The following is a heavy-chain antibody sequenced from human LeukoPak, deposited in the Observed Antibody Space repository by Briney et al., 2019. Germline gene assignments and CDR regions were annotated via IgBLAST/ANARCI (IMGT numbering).Heavy chain of an antibody. Sequence: ASVKVSCKASGYTFTGYYMHWVRQAPGQGLEWMGWINPNSGGTNYAQKFQGRVTMTRDTSISTAYMELSRLRSDDTAVYYYASGTIRVRGWYPNPYDYWGQGTLVTVSS. CDR3: ASGTIRVRGWYPNPYDY. V-gene: IGHV1-2*02. D-gene: IGHD6-19*01. CDR2: INPNSGGT. CDR1: GYTFTGYY. J-gene: IGHJ4*02.